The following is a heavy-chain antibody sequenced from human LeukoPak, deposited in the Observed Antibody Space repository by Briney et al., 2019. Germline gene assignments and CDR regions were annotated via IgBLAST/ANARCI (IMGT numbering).Heavy chain of an antibody. CDR1: GFTFSNYG. D-gene: IGHD3-10*01. J-gene: IGHJ5*02. CDR3: AKVLRFGELPYWFDP. CDR2: ISYDGSNK. Sequence: PGGSLRLSCAASGFTFSNYGMHWVRQAPGKGLEWVAVISYDGSNKYYADSVKGRFTISRDNSKNTLYLQMNSLRAEDTAVYYCAKVLRFGELPYWFDPWGQGTLVTVSS. V-gene: IGHV3-30*18.